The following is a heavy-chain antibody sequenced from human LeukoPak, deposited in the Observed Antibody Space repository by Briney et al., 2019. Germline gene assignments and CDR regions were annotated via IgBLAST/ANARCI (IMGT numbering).Heavy chain of an antibody. J-gene: IGHJ4*02. CDR3: AKTQWKVGATDFFDY. Sequence: GGSLRLSCAASGFAFNNYAMTWVRQAPGKGLEWVSNINDNGGQRHYADSVKGRFTISRDNSKNTLFLQMDGLRAEDTAVYYCAKTQWKVGATDFFDYWGQGILVTVSS. D-gene: IGHD1-26*01. CDR1: GFAFNNYA. V-gene: IGHV3-23*01. CDR2: INDNGGQR.